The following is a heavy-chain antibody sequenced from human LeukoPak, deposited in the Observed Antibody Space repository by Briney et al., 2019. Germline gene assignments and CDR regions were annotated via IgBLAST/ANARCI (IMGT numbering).Heavy chain of an antibody. CDR2: MSYEGLNE. J-gene: IGHJ3*02. D-gene: IGHD1-1*01. V-gene: IGHV3-30-3*01. CDR3: ARDYLVGGTDAFDI. CDR1: GFTFSSYA. Sequence: GGSLRLSCAASGFTFSSYAMHWVRQAPGKGLERVAVMSYEGLNEYYADSVKGRFTISRDNAKNSLYLQMNRLRGEDTAVYYCARDYLVGGTDAFDIWGQGTMVTVSS.